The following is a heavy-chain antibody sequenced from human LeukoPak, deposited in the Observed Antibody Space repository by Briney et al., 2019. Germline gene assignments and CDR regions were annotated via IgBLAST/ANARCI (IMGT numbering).Heavy chain of an antibody. D-gene: IGHD6-19*01. J-gene: IGHJ4*02. CDR3: ARDIRGSGWYPFDY. CDR1: GFTFSSYA. V-gene: IGHV3-21*01. CDR2: ISSSSSYI. Sequence: GGSLRLSCAASGFTFSSYAMTWVRQAPGKGLEWVSSISSSSSYIYYADSVKGRFTISRDNAKNSLFLQMNSLRAEDTALYYCARDIRGSGWYPFDYWGQGTLVTVSS.